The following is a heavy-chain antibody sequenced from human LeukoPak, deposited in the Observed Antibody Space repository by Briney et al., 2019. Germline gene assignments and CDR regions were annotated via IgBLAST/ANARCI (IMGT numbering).Heavy chain of an antibody. J-gene: IGHJ4*02. D-gene: IGHD2-21*01. CDR2: INPNSGGT. V-gene: IGHV1-2*02. CDR1: GGTFSSYA. Sequence: ASVKVSCKASGGTFSSYAISWVRQAPGQGLEWMGWINPNSGGTNYAQKFQGRVTMTRDTSISTAYMELSRLRSDDTAVYYCARDHALWSNCFDYWGQGTLVTVSS. CDR3: ARDHALWSNCFDY.